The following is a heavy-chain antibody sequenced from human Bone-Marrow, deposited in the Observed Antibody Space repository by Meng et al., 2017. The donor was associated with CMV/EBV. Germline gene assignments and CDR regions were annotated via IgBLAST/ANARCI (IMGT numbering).Heavy chain of an antibody. V-gene: IGHV3-30*02. CDR3: TKDSGRGGHLWFRGVDY. J-gene: IGHJ4*02. Sequence: GESLKISCAASGLTLSSYGIHWVRQAPGKGLEWVAFIRYDGGKKEYVDSVKGRFTISRDNSKNTVNLQMNSLRAEDTAVYYCTKDSGRGGHLWFRGVDYWGQGTLVTFSS. CDR2: IRYDGGKK. CDR1: GLTLSSYG. D-gene: IGHD3-10*01.